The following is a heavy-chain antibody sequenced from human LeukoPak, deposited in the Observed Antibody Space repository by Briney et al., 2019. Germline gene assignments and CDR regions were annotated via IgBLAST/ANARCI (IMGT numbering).Heavy chain of an antibody. V-gene: IGHV4-34*01. CDR1: SGSLSSFY. Sequence: SETLSLTCTVSSGSLSSFYWSWIRQPPGKGLEWIGEINHSGSTNYNPSLESRVTISVDTSKNQFSLNLSSVTAADTAVYYCARASQYYYDSSGYPLFDYWGQGTLVTVSS. CDR3: ARASQYYYDSSGYPLFDY. D-gene: IGHD3-22*01. CDR2: INHSGST. J-gene: IGHJ4*02.